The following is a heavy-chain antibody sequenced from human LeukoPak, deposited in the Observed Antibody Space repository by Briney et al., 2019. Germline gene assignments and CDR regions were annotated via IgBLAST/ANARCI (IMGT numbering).Heavy chain of an antibody. CDR1: GYTLTGYY. Sequence: GASVKVSCKASGYTLTGYYMHWVRQAPGQGLEWMGWINPNSGGTNYAQKFQGRVTMTRDTSISTVYMELRRMSRDDTALYYCADTGWNDHYYFDYWGQGTLVTVSS. CDR3: ADTGWNDHYYFDY. D-gene: IGHD1-1*01. CDR2: INPNSGGT. J-gene: IGHJ4*02. V-gene: IGHV1-2*02.